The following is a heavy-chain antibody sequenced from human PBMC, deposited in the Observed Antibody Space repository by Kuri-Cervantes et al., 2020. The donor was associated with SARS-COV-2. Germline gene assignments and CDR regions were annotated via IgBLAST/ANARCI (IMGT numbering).Heavy chain of an antibody. CDR1: GGTFSQFA. CDR2: IVPIFDIT. J-gene: IGHJ6*02. D-gene: IGHD3-22*01. V-gene: IGHV1-69*13. CDR3: VRDDSHTYYAGGGSGNYYGMDV. Sequence: SVKVSCKASGGTFSQFAISWVRQAPGQGLEWMGGIVPIFDITSYAQKFQGRVTITADESTSTVHLELSSLTSEDTAVYYCVRDDSHTYYAGGGSGNYYGMDVWGQGTTVTVSS.